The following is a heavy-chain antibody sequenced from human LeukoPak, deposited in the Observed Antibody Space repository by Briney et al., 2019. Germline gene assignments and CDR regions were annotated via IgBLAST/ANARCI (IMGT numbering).Heavy chain of an antibody. V-gene: IGHV3-7*01. CDR3: AREHWFGELGT. D-gene: IGHD3-10*01. Sequence: GGSLRLSCATSGFTFSSDYMSWVCQAPGKGLEWVANIKEDGGEQNYADSVKGRFTITRDNAKGTLFLQMNSLRAEDTALYYCAREHWFGELGTWGQGTLVSVSS. J-gene: IGHJ4*02. CDR1: GFTFSSDY. CDR2: IKEDGGEQ.